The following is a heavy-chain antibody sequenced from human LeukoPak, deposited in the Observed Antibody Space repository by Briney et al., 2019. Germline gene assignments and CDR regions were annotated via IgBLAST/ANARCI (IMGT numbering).Heavy chain of an antibody. CDR1: GFTFSSYA. CDR3: ARATRFLEWLQAESWFDP. V-gene: IGHV3-30*01. CDR2: ISYDGSNK. J-gene: IGHJ5*02. Sequence: PGRSLRLSCAASGFTFSSYAMHWVRQAPGKGLEWVAVISYDGSNKYYADSVKGRFTISRDNSKNTLYRQMNSLRAEDTAVYYCARATRFLEWLQAESWFDPWGQGTLVTVSS. D-gene: IGHD3-3*01.